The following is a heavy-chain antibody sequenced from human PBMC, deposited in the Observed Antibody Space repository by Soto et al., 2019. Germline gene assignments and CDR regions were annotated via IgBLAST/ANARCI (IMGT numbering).Heavy chain of an antibody. CDR1: GGSITSSDSA. Sequence: SETLSLTCNASGGSITSSDSAWGWIRQSPGKGLEWIGTIDYSGNIYYIPSLKSRITISVDTSKNQISLKLSSVTAADTAVYYCARLGDYHDYWGQGTLVTVSS. CDR2: IDYSGNI. J-gene: IGHJ4*02. CDR3: ARLGDYHDY. V-gene: IGHV4-39*01.